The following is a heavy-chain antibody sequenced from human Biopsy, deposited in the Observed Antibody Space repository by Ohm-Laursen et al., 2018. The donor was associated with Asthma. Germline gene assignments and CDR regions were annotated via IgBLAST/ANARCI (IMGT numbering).Heavy chain of an antibody. CDR1: GGTFSTYV. Sequence: GSSVKVSCKSLGGTFSTYVIGWVRQAPGQGLEWMGGINSVFGTTTYPQKFQDRVTITADDSTSTVYMELSSLRSEGTAVYYCARKAGSCISRTCYSLDFWGQGTLVTVSS. CDR3: ARKAGSCISRTCYSLDF. J-gene: IGHJ4*02. D-gene: IGHD2-2*01. CDR2: INSVFGTT. V-gene: IGHV1-69*01.